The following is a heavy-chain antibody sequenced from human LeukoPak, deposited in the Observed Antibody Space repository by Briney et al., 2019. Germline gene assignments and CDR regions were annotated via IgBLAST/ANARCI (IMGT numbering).Heavy chain of an antibody. CDR2: ITSTGTYM. V-gene: IGHV3-21*06. D-gene: IGHD2/OR15-2a*01. J-gene: IGHJ3*02. Sequence: PGGSLRLSCAASGVTFSRYSMNWVRQAPGKGLEWVSSITSTGTYMYYADSVKGRFTISRDNAKNSLFLQINSLRAEDTAVYYCAINSATEDPFDIWGQGTMVTVSS. CDR3: AINSATEDPFDI. CDR1: GVTFSRYS.